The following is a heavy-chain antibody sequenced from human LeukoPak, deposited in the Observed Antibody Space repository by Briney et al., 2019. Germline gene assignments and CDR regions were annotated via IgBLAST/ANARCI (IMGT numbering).Heavy chain of an antibody. CDR3: ARKEWVPYYFDY. CDR1: GGSISSSSYY. J-gene: IGHJ4*02. Sequence: SENLSLTCTVSGGSISSSSYYWGWIRQPPGKGLEWIGSIYYSGSTYYNPSLKSRVTISVDTSKNQFSLKLSSVTAADTAVYYCARKEWVPYYFDYWGQGTLVTVSS. D-gene: IGHD3-3*01. CDR2: IYYSGST. V-gene: IGHV4-39*07.